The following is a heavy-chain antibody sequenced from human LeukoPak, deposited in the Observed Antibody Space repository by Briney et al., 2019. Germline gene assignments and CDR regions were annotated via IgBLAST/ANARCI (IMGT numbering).Heavy chain of an antibody. J-gene: IGHJ4*02. V-gene: IGHV4-59*13. D-gene: IGHD3-22*01. Sequence: SETLSLTCTVSGGSICSSYGSGLRQPPGEGREWSGYIYYSGSSNYNPSLKSRVTMSVDTSKNQFSLKVSSVTAADTAIYYCARRLYDSSGYYLDYWGQGTLVTVSS. CDR1: GGSICSSY. CDR2: IYYSGSS. CDR3: ARRLYDSSGYYLDY.